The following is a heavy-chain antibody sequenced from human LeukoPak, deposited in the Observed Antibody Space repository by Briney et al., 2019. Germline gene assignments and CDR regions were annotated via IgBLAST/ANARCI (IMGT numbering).Heavy chain of an antibody. D-gene: IGHD4-17*01. V-gene: IGHV3-48*03. J-gene: IGHJ4*02. Sequence: PGGSLRLSCAASGFTFSSYEMNWVRQAPGKGLEWVSYISSSGSTIYYADSVKGRFTISRDNAKNSLYLQMNSLRAEDTAVYHCARWNDYGETFDYWGQGTLVTVSS. CDR1: GFTFSSYE. CDR3: ARWNDYGETFDY. CDR2: ISSSGSTI.